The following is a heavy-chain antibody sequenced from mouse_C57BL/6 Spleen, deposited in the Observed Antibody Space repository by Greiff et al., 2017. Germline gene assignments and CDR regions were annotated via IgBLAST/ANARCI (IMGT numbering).Heavy chain of an antibody. J-gene: IGHJ2*01. CDR2: IYPGDGDT. Sequence: QVQLQQSGPELVKPGASVKISCKASGYAFSSSWMNWVKQRPGKGLEWIGRIYPGDGDTNYNGKFKGKATLTADNSSSTAYMQLSSLTSEDSAVYCCARSWDFYYGSSYGCDYWGQGTTLTVSS. V-gene: IGHV1-82*01. CDR1: GYAFSSSW. D-gene: IGHD1-1*01. CDR3: ARSWDFYYGSSYGCDY.